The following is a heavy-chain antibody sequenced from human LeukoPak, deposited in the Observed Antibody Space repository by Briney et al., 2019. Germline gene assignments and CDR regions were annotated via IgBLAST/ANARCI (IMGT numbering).Heavy chain of an antibody. CDR2: ISAYNGNT. Sequence: ASVKVSYKASGYTLTSYGISWVRQAPGQGLEWMGWISAYNGNTNYAQKLQGRVTMTTDTSTSTAYMELRSLRSDDTAVYYCARGLSSSWYFRDYYYYGMDVWGQGTTVTVSS. J-gene: IGHJ6*02. CDR1: GYTLTSYG. V-gene: IGHV1-18*01. CDR3: ARGLSSSWYFRDYYYYGMDV. D-gene: IGHD6-13*01.